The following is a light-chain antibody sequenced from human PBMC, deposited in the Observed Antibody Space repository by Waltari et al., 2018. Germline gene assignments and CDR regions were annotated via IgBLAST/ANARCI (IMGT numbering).Light chain of an antibody. V-gene: IGLV2-14*03. CDR3: SSYTSSSSFV. CDR1: SSDVGNYTY. Sequence: QSALTQPASVSGSPGQSITISCTATSSDVGNYTYVSWYQQKPGKAPKLMIYDVSNRPSGVSYRFSGSKSGNTASLTISGLQAEDEADYYCSSYTSSSSFVFGSGTTVTVL. J-gene: IGLJ1*01. CDR2: DVS.